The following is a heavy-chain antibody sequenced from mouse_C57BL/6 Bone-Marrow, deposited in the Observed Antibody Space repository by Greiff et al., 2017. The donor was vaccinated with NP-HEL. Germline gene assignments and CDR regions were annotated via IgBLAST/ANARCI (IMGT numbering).Heavy chain of an antibody. CDR3: ARKLRYQNYYAMDY. CDR1: GYTFTDYN. Sequence: EVQLVESGPELVKPGASVKIPCKASGYTFTDYNMDWVKQSHGKSLEWIGDINPNNGGTIYNQKFKGKATLTVDKSSSTAYMELRSLTSEDTAVYYCARKLRYQNYYAMDYWGQGTSVTVSS. CDR2: INPNNGGT. V-gene: IGHV1-18*01. D-gene: IGHD1-1*01. J-gene: IGHJ4*01.